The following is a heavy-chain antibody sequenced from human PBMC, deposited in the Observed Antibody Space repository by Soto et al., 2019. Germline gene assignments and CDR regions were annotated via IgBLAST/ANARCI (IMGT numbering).Heavy chain of an antibody. CDR1: GFTFSSYA. V-gene: IGHV3-23*01. CDR3: ASHCTNGVCYRIRYYYGMDV. J-gene: IGHJ6*02. D-gene: IGHD2-8*01. CDR2: ISGSGGST. Sequence: PGGSLRLSCAASGFTFSSYAMSWVRQAPGKGLEWVSAISGSGGSTYYADSVKGRFTISRDNSKNTLYLQMNSLRAEDTAVYYCASHCTNGVCYRIRYYYGMDVWGQGTTLTVSS.